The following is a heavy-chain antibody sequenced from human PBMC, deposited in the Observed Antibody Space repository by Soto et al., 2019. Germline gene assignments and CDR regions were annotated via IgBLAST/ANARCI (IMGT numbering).Heavy chain of an antibody. D-gene: IGHD5-18*01. CDR1: GFSLSNARMG. V-gene: IGHV2-26*01. Sequence: QVTLKESGPVLVKPTETLTLTCTVSGFSLSNARMGVSWIRQPPGKALERLAHIFSNDEKSYSTSLKSRLSTSKDTSKSQVVLTMTNMDPVDTATYYCARSTRGYSYGQHAFDIWGQGTMVTVSS. CDR3: ARSTRGYSYGQHAFDI. J-gene: IGHJ3*02. CDR2: IFSNDEK.